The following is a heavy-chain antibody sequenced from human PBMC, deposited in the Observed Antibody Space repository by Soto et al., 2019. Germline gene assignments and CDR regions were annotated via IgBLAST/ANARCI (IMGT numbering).Heavy chain of an antibody. D-gene: IGHD1-26*01. CDR2: IKSKADGATT. V-gene: IGHV3-15*05. CDR3: TTIIPKGKWELGS. CDR1: RFTFTNAR. Sequence: GCLRLSRPASRFTFTNARMSWVRQAPGKGLEWIGRIKSKADGATTDYGGPVKGRFTISRDDSKKKLFVQMNGLKTEDTAVYYCTTIIPKGKWELGSWGQGTLVTVSS. J-gene: IGHJ4*02.